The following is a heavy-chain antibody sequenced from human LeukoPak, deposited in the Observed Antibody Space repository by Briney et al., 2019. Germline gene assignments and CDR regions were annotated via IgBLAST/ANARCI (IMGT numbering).Heavy chain of an antibody. CDR1: AFTFSDYY. CDR3: ARGSPDYWALSY. Sequence: GGPLRLSCAASAFTFSDYYMSWIRQAPGKGLEWVSYISSSGTTIYYADSVKGRFTISRDNAKNTVYLQMNSLRAEDTALYYCARGSPDYWALSYWGHGTLVTVSS. D-gene: IGHD3/OR15-3a*01. J-gene: IGHJ4*01. V-gene: IGHV3-11*04. CDR2: ISSSGTTI.